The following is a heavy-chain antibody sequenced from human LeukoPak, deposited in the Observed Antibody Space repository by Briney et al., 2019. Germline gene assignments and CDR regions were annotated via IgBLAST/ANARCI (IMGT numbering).Heavy chain of an antibody. CDR2: ISYDGSNK. D-gene: IGHD2-2*01. CDR3: ARGRGYCSSTSCHDHFDY. J-gene: IGHJ4*02. CDR1: GFTFSSYA. Sequence: GGSLRLSCAASGFTFSSYAMHWVRQAPGKGLEWVAVISYDGSNKYYADSVKGRFTISRDNSKNMLYLQMNSLRAEDTAVYYCARGRGYCSSTSCHDHFDYWGQGTLVTVSS. V-gene: IGHV3-30-3*01.